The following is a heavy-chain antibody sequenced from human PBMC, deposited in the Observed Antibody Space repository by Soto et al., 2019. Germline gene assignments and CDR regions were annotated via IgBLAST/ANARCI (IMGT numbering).Heavy chain of an antibody. J-gene: IGHJ6*02. CDR2: ISSSSSYT. Sequence: PGGSLRLSCAASGFTFSDYYMSWIRQAPGKGLEWVSYISSSSSYTNYADSVKGRFTISRDNAKNSLYLQMNSLRAEDTAVYYCSRAPYSPVTDYYYGMDVWGQGTTVAVSS. CDR1: GFTFSDYY. CDR3: SRAPYSPVTDYYYGMDV. D-gene: IGHD5-18*01. V-gene: IGHV3-11*06.